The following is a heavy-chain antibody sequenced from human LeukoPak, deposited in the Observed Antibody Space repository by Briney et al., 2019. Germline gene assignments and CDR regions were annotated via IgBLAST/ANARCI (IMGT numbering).Heavy chain of an antibody. CDR2: VYYTGST. V-gene: IGHV4-59*01. D-gene: IGHD1-1*01. CDR3: AKTARIPFS. CDR1: GGSIRNYY. Sequence: PSETLSLTCPVSGGSIRNYYYWTWIRQPPGKGLEWIGYVYYTGSTNFNPSLKSRVTMSLDTSRNQFSLKLTSLTAADTAVYYCAKTARIPFSWGRGTLVTVSS. J-gene: IGHJ5*02.